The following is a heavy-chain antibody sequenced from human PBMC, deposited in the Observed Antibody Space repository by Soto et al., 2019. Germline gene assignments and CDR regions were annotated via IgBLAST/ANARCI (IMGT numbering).Heavy chain of an antibody. CDR1: GGTFSSYT. D-gene: IGHD1-26*01. Sequence: QVQLVQSGAEVKKPGSSVKVSCKASGGTFSSYTISWVRQAPGQGLEWMGRIIPILGIANYAQKFQGRVTITADKATSTAYMELSSLRSEDTAVYYWARDYSVMQLDYWGQGTRVTVSS. CDR2: IIPILGIA. CDR3: ARDYSVMQLDY. V-gene: IGHV1-69*08. J-gene: IGHJ4*02.